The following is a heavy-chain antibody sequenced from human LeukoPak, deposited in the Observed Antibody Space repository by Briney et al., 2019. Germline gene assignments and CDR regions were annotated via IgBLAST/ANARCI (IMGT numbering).Heavy chain of an antibody. J-gene: IGHJ4*02. D-gene: IGHD1-26*01. V-gene: IGHV1-24*01. CDR3: ATGGVGATTPQY. CDR1: GYTLTELS. Sequence: ASVKVSCKVSGYTLTELSMHWVRQAPGKGLEWMGGFDPEDGETIYAQKFQGRVTMTEDTSTDTAYMELSSLRSEDTAAYYCATGGVGATTPQYWGQGTLVTVSS. CDR2: FDPEDGET.